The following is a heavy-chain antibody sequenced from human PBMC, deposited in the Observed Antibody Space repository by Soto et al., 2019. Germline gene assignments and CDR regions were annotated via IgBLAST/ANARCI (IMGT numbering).Heavy chain of an antibody. Sequence: SETLSLTCTVSGGSITSSSYYWSWIRQPPGKGLEWIGSIYYSGSTYYNPSLKSRVTISVDTSKNQFSLKLSSVTAADTAVFYCAGGYSYGLGDYWGQGTLVTVSS. CDR2: IYYSGST. J-gene: IGHJ4*02. D-gene: IGHD5-18*01. V-gene: IGHV4-39*01. CDR3: AGGYSYGLGDY. CDR1: GGSITSSSYY.